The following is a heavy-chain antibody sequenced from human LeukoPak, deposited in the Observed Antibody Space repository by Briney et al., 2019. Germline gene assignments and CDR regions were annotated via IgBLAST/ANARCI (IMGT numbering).Heavy chain of an antibody. Sequence: PGGSLRLSCAASGFTFSDYYMSWVRQAPGKGLEWVSAISGSGGSTYYADSVKGRFTISRDNSKNTLYLQMNSLRAEDTAVYYCAKADAYSSSWYYFDYWGQGTLVTVSS. CDR3: AKADAYSSSWYYFDY. CDR2: ISGSGGST. V-gene: IGHV3-23*01. J-gene: IGHJ4*02. D-gene: IGHD6-13*01. CDR1: GFTFSDYY.